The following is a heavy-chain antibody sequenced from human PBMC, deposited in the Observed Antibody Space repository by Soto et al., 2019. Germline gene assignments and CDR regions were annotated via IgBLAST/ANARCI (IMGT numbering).Heavy chain of an antibody. J-gene: IGHJ4*02. D-gene: IGHD5-18*01. CDR2: IYYSGST. V-gene: IGHV4-39*01. CDR3: ARHVSSTSPWIQLWGAFDY. CDR1: GGSISSSSYY. Sequence: SETLSLTCTVSGGSISSSSYYWGWIRQPPGKGLEWIGSIYYSGSTYYNPSLKSRVTISVDTSKNQFSLKLSSVTAAETAVYYCARHVSSTSPWIQLWGAFDYWGQGTLVTVSS.